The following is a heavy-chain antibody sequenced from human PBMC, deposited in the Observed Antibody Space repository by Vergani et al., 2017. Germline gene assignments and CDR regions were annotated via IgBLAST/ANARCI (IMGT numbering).Heavy chain of an antibody. Sequence: VQLVESGGGLVKPGGSLRLSCAASGFTFSDYYMSWIRQAPGKGLEWVSGISWNSGSIGYADSVKGRFTISRDNAKNSLYLQMNSLRAEDTALYYCAKEIAAAGTRAFDIWGQGTMVTVSS. CDR3: AKEIAAAGTRAFDI. CDR1: GFTFSDYY. V-gene: IGHV3-9*01. CDR2: ISWNSGSI. D-gene: IGHD6-13*01. J-gene: IGHJ3*02.